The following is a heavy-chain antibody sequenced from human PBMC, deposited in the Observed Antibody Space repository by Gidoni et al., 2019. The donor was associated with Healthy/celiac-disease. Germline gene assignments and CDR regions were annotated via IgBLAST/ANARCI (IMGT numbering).Heavy chain of an antibody. CDR3: ARASSDAYCGGDCYSGAFDI. J-gene: IGHJ3*02. CDR2: IYYSGST. D-gene: IGHD2-21*01. V-gene: IGHV4-31*03. Sequence: QVQLQASGPGLVKPSQTLSLTCTFSGGSISSGGYYWSWIRQHPGKGLEWIGYIYYSGSTYYNPSLKSRVTISVDTSKNQFSLKLSSVTAADTAVYYCARASSDAYCGGDCYSGAFDIWGQGTMVTVSS. CDR1: GGSISSGGYY.